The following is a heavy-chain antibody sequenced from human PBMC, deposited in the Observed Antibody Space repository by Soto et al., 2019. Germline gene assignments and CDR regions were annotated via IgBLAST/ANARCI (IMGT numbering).Heavy chain of an antibody. CDR1: GYTFTGYY. Sequence: QVQLVQSGAEVKKPGASVKVSCKASGYTFTGYYLHWVRQAPGQGLEWVGWINPYTGGTSYAQKFQGWVTMTRDTSITTVYVAVSRLKAVGTVVYYCARDRPDQKIAAEPYLDHWGQGTLVTVSS. D-gene: IGHD6-25*01. CDR3: ARDRPDQKIAAEPYLDH. CDR2: INPYTGGT. V-gene: IGHV1-2*04. J-gene: IGHJ4*02.